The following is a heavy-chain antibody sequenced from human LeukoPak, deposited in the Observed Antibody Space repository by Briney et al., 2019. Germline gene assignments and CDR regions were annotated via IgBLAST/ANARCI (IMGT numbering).Heavy chain of an antibody. CDR1: GGSISSYY. J-gene: IGHJ4*02. CDR3: ARGNYYDSSGYKSIFDY. V-gene: IGHV4-4*07. CDR2: IYTSGST. D-gene: IGHD3-22*01. Sequence: SETLSLTCTVSGGSISSYYWSWIRQPAGKGLEWIGRIYTSGSTNYNPSLKSRVTMSVDTSKNQFSLKLSSVTAADTAVYYCARGNYYDSSGYKSIFDYWGQGTLVTVSS.